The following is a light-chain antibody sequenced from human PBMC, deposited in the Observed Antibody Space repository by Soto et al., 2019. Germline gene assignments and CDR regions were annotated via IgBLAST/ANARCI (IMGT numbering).Light chain of an antibody. J-gene: IGLJ1*01. V-gene: IGLV2-14*01. CDR3: SSHAGGSAFYV. CDR2: EVT. CDR1: SSDIGAYDY. Sequence: QSVLTQPASVSGSPGQSITISCTGTSSDIGAYDYVSWYQQYPGRVPKLLIHEVTNRPPGVSDRFSGSKSGNTASLTISGLQTEDEADYYCSSHAGGSAFYVFGTGTKVTVL.